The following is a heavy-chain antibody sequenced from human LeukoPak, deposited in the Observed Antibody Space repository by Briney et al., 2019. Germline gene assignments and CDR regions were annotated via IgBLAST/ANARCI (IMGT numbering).Heavy chain of an antibody. CDR3: ARDRHWNQGNFDY. Sequence: GASVKVSCKASGYTITGYYIHWVRQAPGQGLEWMGWINPNSGDTNYAQKFRGRVTMTRDTSINTAFMELSRLRSDDTAVYYCARDRHWNQGNFDYWGQGTLVTVSS. D-gene: IGHD1-1*01. CDR1: GYTITGYY. CDR2: INPNSGDT. V-gene: IGHV1-2*02. J-gene: IGHJ4*02.